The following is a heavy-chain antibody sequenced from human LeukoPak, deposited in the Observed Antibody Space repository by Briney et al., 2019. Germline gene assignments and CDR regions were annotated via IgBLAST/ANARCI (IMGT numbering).Heavy chain of an antibody. CDR2: IKSKTDGGTT. CDR1: RFTFNSYA. D-gene: IGHD3-22*01. J-gene: IGHJ4*02. V-gene: IGHV3-15*01. CDR3: TTDPDYYDSSGSIKDY. Sequence: GGSLRLSCAASRFTFNSYAMSWVRQAPGKGLEWVGRIKSKTDGGTTDYAAPVKGRFTISRDDSKNTLYLQMNSLKTEDTAVYYCTTDPDYYDSSGSIKDYWGQGTLVTVSS.